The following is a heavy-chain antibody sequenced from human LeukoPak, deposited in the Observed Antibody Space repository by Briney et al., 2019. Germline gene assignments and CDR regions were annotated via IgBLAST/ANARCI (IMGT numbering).Heavy chain of an antibody. CDR2: INPNTGAT. V-gene: IGHV1-2*02. CDR1: GYTFTGYY. CDR3: ARGHYASGTEY. J-gene: IGHJ4*02. Sequence: GSVKVSCKASGYTFTGYYMHWVRQAPGQGLEWMGWINPNTGATNYAQNFQGRVTMTRDTSISTAYMDLSRLISDDTAVYFCARGHYASGTEYWGQGTLVTVSS. D-gene: IGHD3-10*01.